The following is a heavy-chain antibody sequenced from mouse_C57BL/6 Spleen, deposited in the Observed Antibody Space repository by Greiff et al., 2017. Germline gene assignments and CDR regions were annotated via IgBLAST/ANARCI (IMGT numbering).Heavy chain of an antibody. Sequence: EVQLQQSGPELVKPGASVKISCKASGYTFTDYYMNWVKQSHGKSLEWIGDINPNNGGTSYNQKFKGKATLTVDKSSSTAYMELRSLTSEDSAVYYCARGFITTVRNFDYWGQGTTLTVSS. CDR1: GYTFTDYY. D-gene: IGHD1-1*01. CDR2: INPNNGGT. V-gene: IGHV1-26*01. J-gene: IGHJ2*01. CDR3: ARGFITTVRNFDY.